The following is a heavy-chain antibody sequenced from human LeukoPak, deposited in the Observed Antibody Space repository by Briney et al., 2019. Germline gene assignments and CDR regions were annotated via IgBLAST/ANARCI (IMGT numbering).Heavy chain of an antibody. CDR3: AKEPIVAVNGPV. Sequence: GGSLRLSCAASGFTFSNYDIHWVRQAPGKGLEWVTFIWSDGSNKYYADSVKGRFTISRDNSKNTLFLQMSSLRAEDTAVYYCAKEPIVAVNGPVWGIGTTVTISS. J-gene: IGHJ6*04. D-gene: IGHD6-13*01. V-gene: IGHV3-30*02. CDR2: IWSDGSNK. CDR1: GFTFSNYD.